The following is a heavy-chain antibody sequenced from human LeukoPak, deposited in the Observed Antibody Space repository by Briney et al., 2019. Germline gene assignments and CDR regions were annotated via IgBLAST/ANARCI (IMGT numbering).Heavy chain of an antibody. J-gene: IGHJ4*02. CDR2: MNPNSGNT. CDR1: GYTFTSYD. CDR3: ARSRGYSGYAYYFDY. Sequence: GASVKVSCKASGYTFTSYDINWVRQATGQGLEWMGWMNPNSGNTGYAQKFQGRVTITRNTSISTAYMELSSLRSEDTAVYYCARSRGYSGYAYYFDYWGQGTLVTVSS. D-gene: IGHD5-12*01. V-gene: IGHV1-8*03.